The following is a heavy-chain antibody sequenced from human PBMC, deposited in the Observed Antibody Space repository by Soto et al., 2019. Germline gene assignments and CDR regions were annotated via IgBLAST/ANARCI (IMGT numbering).Heavy chain of an antibody. CDR1: GGSISSYY. Sequence: QVQLQESGPGLVKPSETLSLTCTVSGGSISSYYWSWIRQPPGKGLEWIGYIYYSGSNNYNPSLMRRVSISQDTSNTPFSLKLSCVPAADTAVYYCARLRVLSVDYWGQGTLGTVSS. J-gene: IGHJ4*02. CDR2: IYYSGSN. D-gene: IGHD3-10*01. CDR3: ARLRVLSVDY. V-gene: IGHV4-59*08.